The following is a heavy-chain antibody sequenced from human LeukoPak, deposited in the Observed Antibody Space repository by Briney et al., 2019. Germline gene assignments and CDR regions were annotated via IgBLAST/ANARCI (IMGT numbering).Heavy chain of an antibody. CDR1: GYTFTGYY. Sequence: ASMKVSCKASGYTFTGYYMHWVRQAPGQGLEWMGWINPNSGGTNYAQKFQGRVTMTRDTSISTAYMELSRLRSDDTAVYYCARDRDGYNSLDAFDIWGQGTMVTVSS. CDR2: INPNSGGT. CDR3: ARDRDGYNSLDAFDI. V-gene: IGHV1-2*02. D-gene: IGHD5-24*01. J-gene: IGHJ3*02.